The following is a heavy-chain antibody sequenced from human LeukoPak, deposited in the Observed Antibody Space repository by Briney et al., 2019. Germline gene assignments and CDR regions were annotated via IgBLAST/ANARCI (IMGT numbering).Heavy chain of an antibody. Sequence: SETLSLTCAVYGGSFSGYYWSWIRQPPGKGLEWIGEINHSGSTNYNPSLKSRVTMSVDTSKNQFSLKLSSVTAADTAVYYCARGGYSYGSFFYYMDVWGKGTTVTISS. V-gene: IGHV4-34*01. J-gene: IGHJ6*03. CDR2: INHSGST. CDR3: ARGGYSYGSFFYYMDV. CDR1: GGSFSGYY. D-gene: IGHD5-18*01.